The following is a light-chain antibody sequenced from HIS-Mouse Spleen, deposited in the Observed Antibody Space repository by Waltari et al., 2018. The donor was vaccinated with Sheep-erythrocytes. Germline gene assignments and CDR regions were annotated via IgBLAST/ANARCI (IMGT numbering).Light chain of an antibody. CDR2: DVS. Sequence: QSALTQPASVSGSPGQSITISCTGTSSAVGGYNYVCWYQQHPGKAPKLIIYDVSNRPSGVSNRFSGSKSGNTASLTISGLQAEDEADYYCSSYTSSSTLVVFGGGTKLTVL. CDR3: SSYTSSSTLVV. CDR1: SSAVGGYNY. J-gene: IGLJ2*01. V-gene: IGLV2-14*03.